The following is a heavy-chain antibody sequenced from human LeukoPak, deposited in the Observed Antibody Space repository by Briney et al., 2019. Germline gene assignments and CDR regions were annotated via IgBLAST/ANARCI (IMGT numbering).Heavy chain of an antibody. Sequence: GGSLRLSCAASGFTFSSYGMHWVRQAPGKGLEWVSAISGSGGSTYYADSVKGRFTISRDNSKNTLYLQMNSLRAEDTAVYYCAKDQLSYGDYSIPFDYWGQGTLVTVSS. CDR3: AKDQLSYGDYSIPFDY. J-gene: IGHJ4*02. CDR2: ISGSGGST. V-gene: IGHV3-23*01. CDR1: GFTFSSYG. D-gene: IGHD4-17*01.